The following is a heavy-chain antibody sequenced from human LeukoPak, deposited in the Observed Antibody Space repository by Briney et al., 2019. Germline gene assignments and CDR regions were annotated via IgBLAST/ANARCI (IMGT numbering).Heavy chain of an antibody. CDR2: ISDSGGST. CDR1: GFTFSSYA. D-gene: IGHD3-22*01. CDR3: ARESLIASSYYFDY. Sequence: GGSLRLSCAASGFTFSSYAMSWVRQAPGKGLEWVSSISDSGGSTYYADSVKGRFTISRDNSKNTLYLQMNSLRAEDTAVYYCARESLIASSYYFDYWGQGTLVTVSS. J-gene: IGHJ4*02. V-gene: IGHV3-23*01.